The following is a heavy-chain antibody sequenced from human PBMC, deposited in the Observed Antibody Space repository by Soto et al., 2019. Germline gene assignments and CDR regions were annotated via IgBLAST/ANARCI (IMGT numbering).Heavy chain of an antibody. CDR2: IYYSGST. V-gene: IGHV4-59*12. CDR1: GGSISSYY. D-gene: IGHD5-12*01. Sequence: SETRSLTCTVSGGSISSYYWSWIRQPPGKGLEWIGYIYYSGSTNYNPSLKRRVTISVDRSKNQFSLKLSSVTAADTAVYYCAASCLACGGYNYDGMYFWGQGTTDTV. CDR3: AASCLACGGYNYDGMYF. J-gene: IGHJ6*02.